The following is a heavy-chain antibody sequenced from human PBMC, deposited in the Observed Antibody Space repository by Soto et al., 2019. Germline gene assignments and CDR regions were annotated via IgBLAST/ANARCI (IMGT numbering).Heavy chain of an antibody. CDR3: ARHSYYYGSTYGCWLDP. CDR2: IYYSGST. J-gene: IGHJ5*02. CDR1: GGSISSGSHH. D-gene: IGHD3-10*01. V-gene: IGHV4-39*01. Sequence: SETLSLTCALSGGSISSGSHHWGWIRQPPGKGLEWIGTIYYSGSTYYNPSLKSRVTISVDTSKNQFSLKLSSVTAADTAVYYCARHSYYYGSTYGCWLDPWGQGTLVTVSS.